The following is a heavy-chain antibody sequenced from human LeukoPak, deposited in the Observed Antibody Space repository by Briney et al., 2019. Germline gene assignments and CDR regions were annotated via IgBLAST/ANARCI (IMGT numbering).Heavy chain of an antibody. CDR3: ARDAPREVYDFWSGYYSGYYYYYMDV. CDR2: IKQDGSEK. J-gene: IGHJ6*03. V-gene: IGHV3-7*01. Sequence: GGSLRLSCAASGFTFSSYWMSWVRQAPGKGLEWVANIKQDGSEKYYVDSVKGRFTISRDNAKNSLYLQMNSLRAEDTAVYYCARDAPREVYDFWSGYYSGYYYYYMDVWGKGTTLTVSS. CDR1: GFTFSSYW. D-gene: IGHD3-3*01.